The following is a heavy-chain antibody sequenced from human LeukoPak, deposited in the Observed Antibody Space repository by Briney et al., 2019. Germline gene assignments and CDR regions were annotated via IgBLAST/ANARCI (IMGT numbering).Heavy chain of an antibody. CDR2: IYYSGST. J-gene: IGHJ3*02. Sequence: KSSETLSLTCTVSGGSISSYYWSWIRQPPGKGLEWIGYIYYSGSTNYNPSLKSRVTISVDTSKNQFSLKLSSVTAADTAVYYCARESHGSGSYFTDAFDIWGQGTMVTVSS. CDR1: GGSISSYY. CDR3: ARESHGSGSYFTDAFDI. V-gene: IGHV4-59*01. D-gene: IGHD3-10*01.